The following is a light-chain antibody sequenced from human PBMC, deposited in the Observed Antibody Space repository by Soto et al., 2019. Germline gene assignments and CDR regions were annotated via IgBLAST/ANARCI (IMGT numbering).Light chain of an antibody. CDR3: QHYGSSPET. Sequence: DIQMTQSPSSLSASVGDRVTITCRASQSISSYLNWYQQKPGKAPKLLIYAASSLQSGVPSRFSGSGSGTDFTPTISRLEPEDFAVYYCQHYGSSPETFGQGTKVEIK. J-gene: IGKJ1*01. CDR2: AAS. V-gene: IGKV1-39*01. CDR1: QSISSY.